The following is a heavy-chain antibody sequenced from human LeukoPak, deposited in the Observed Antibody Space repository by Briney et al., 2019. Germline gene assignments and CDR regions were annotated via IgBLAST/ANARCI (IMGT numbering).Heavy chain of an antibody. CDR1: GYTFTSYD. CDR3: ARGLLTSHYYGSYLPDDDY. D-gene: IGHD3-10*01. Sequence: GASVKVSCKASGYTFTSYDINWVRQATGQGLEWMGWMNPNSGNTGYAQKFQGRVTMTRNTSISTAYMELSSLRSEDTAVYYCARGLLTSHYYGSYLPDDDYWGQGTLVTVSS. CDR2: MNPNSGNT. J-gene: IGHJ4*02. V-gene: IGHV1-8*01.